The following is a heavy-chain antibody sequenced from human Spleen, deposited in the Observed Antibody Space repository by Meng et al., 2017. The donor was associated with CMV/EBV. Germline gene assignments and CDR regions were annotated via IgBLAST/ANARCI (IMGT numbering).Heavy chain of an antibody. D-gene: IGHD2-2*01. CDR2: VYHSGST. V-gene: IGHV4-59*01. J-gene: IGHJ4*02. CDR1: GGSISSYY. CDR3: ATTHTSWFYCNVPPHFDY. Sequence: SETLSLTCTVSGGSISSYYWTWIRKPPGKGLEWIGYVYHSGSTNYNPSLKRRVTISVDTSKNQCSLRLNSVTAADTAVYYCATTHTSWFYCNVPPHFDYWGQGTLVTVSS.